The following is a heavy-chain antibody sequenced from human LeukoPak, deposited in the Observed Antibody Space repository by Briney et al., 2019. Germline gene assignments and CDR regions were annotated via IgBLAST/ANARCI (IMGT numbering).Heavy chain of an antibody. Sequence: PAGGSLRLSCAASGFTFSTYAMSWVRQAPGKGLEWVSVISGSGGITYYADSVKGRFTISRDNSKNTLYLQMNSLRLEGTAVYYCAKVRGSYSLDDVFDIWGQGTMVTVSS. D-gene: IGHD1-26*01. V-gene: IGHV3-23*01. CDR2: ISGSGGIT. CDR1: GFTFSTYA. J-gene: IGHJ3*02. CDR3: AKVRGSYSLDDVFDI.